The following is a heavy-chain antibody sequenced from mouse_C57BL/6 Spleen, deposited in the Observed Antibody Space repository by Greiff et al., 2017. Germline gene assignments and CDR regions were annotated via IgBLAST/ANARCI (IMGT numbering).Heavy chain of an antibody. Sequence: QVQLQQPGAELVKPGASVKMSCKASGYTFTSYWITWVKQRPGQGLEWIGDIYPGSGSTNYNEKFKSKATLTVETSSSTAYMQLSSLTSEDSAVYYCAREDGYGSSYDWYFDVWGTGTTVTVSS. D-gene: IGHD1-1*01. J-gene: IGHJ1*03. CDR2: IYPGSGST. V-gene: IGHV1-55*01. CDR3: AREDGYGSSYDWYFDV. CDR1: GYTFTSYW.